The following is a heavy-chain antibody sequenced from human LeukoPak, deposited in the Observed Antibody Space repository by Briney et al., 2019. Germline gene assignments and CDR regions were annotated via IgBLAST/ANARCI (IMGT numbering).Heavy chain of an antibody. D-gene: IGHD3-22*01. V-gene: IGHV3-21*01. CDR3: ARDSDSSGHYYMDYFDY. CDR1: GFTFTSYA. Sequence: GGSLRLSCAASGFTFTSYAMNWVRQAPGKGLEWVSSISSSSRDINYADSVKGRFTISRGNAWNSLYLQMNSLRAEDTAVYYCARDSDSSGHYYMDYFDYWGQGALVTVSS. J-gene: IGHJ4*02. CDR2: ISSSSRDI.